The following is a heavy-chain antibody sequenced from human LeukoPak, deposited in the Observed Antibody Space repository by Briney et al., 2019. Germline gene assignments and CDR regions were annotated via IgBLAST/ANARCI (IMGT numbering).Heavy chain of an antibody. V-gene: IGHV3-30*04. CDR3: AREHMVRGEGWFDP. CDR1: GFTFSSYA. D-gene: IGHD3-10*01. CDR2: ISYDGSNK. J-gene: IGHJ5*02. Sequence: PGGSLRLSCAASGFTFSSYAMHWVRQAPGKGLEWVAVISYDGSNKYYADSVKGRFTISRDNSENTLYLQMNSLRAEDTAVYYCAREHMVRGEGWFDPRGQGTLVTVSS.